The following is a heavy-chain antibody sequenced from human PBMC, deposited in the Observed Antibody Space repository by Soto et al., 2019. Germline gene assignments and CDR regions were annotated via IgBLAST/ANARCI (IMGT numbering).Heavy chain of an antibody. J-gene: IGHJ4*02. CDR1: GASIRDGDYY. V-gene: IGHV4-30-4*01. Sequence: SETLSLTCSVSGASIRDGDYYWSWLRQPPWKGPEWIGIIDYTGGTHYNPTLTGPVSMSVDTSANQFSLKVNFVTAADSAVYYCARVGYGDYGRGYYFDFWGPGXLVTVSS. D-gene: IGHD4-17*01. CDR2: IDYTGGT. CDR3: ARVGYGDYGRGYYFDF.